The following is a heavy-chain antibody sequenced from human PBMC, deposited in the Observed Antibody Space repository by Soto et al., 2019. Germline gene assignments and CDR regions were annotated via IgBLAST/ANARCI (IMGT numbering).Heavy chain of an antibody. Sequence: QVQLQESGPGLVKPSQTLSLTCTVSGGSISSGGYYWSWIRQHPGKGLEWIGYIYYSGSTYYNPSLQSRVTRAVDTSKNQFSLKLSSVTAADTAVYYCARGREKAHDYGDYVGGWYFDYWGQGTLVTFSS. D-gene: IGHD4-17*01. CDR1: GGSISSGGYY. J-gene: IGHJ4*02. CDR2: IYYSGST. V-gene: IGHV4-31*03. CDR3: ARGREKAHDYGDYVGGWYFDY.